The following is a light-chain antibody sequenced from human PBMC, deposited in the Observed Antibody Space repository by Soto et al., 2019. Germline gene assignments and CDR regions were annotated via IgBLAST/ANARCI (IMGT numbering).Light chain of an antibody. Sequence: DIQLTQSPSFLSASVGDRVTITCRASQGISSYLAWYQQKPGKAPKFLIYAASTLRGGVPSRFSGSGSGTELTLTISRLQPEDFATYYCQGLNDYPITFGQGTRLEIK. CDR3: QGLNDYPIT. V-gene: IGKV1-9*01. CDR1: QGISSY. J-gene: IGKJ5*01. CDR2: AAS.